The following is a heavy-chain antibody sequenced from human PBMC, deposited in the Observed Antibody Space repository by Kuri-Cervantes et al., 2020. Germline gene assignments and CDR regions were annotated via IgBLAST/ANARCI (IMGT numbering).Heavy chain of an antibody. CDR3: SRDEE. Sequence: GGSLRLSCAASGFTFSSYGMHWVRQAPGKGLEWVAVISYDGSNKYYADSVKGRFTISRDFAKNSLYLQMNNLRVEDTAMYYCSRDEEWGQGTLVTVSS. CDR2: ISYDGSNK. J-gene: IGHJ4*02. V-gene: IGHV3-30*03. CDR1: GFTFSSYG.